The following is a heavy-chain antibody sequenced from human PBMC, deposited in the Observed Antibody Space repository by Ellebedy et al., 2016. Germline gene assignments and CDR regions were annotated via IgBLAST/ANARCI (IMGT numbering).Heavy chain of an antibody. D-gene: IGHD6-13*01. CDR3: AREQKGIAAAAPYYYGMDV. CDR1: GFTLSNYG. V-gene: IGHV3-30*03. CDR2: ISYDGSNK. Sequence: GESLKISCAASGFTLSNYGMHWVRQAPGKGLEWVAVISYDGSNKYYADSVKGRFTISRDNSKNTLYLQMNSLRAEDTAVYYCAREQKGIAAAAPYYYGMDVWGQGTTVTLSS. J-gene: IGHJ6*02.